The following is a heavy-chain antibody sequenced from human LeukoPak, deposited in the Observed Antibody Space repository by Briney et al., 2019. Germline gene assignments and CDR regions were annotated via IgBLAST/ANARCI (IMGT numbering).Heavy chain of an antibody. V-gene: IGHV3-7*01. CDR2: IKQDGSEK. CDR3: ARIRDGYCISTSCRGAFDI. Sequence: PGGSLRLSCAASGFAFGSYWMSWVRQAPGKGLEWVANIKQDGSEKYYVDSVKGRSTISRDNAKNSLYLQMNSLRAEDTAVYYCARIRDGYCISTSCRGAFDIWGQGIVVTVSS. CDR1: GFAFGSYW. J-gene: IGHJ3*02. D-gene: IGHD2-2*03.